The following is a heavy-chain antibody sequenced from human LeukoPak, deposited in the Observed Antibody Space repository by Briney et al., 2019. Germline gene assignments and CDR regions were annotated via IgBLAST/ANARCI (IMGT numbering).Heavy chain of an antibody. J-gene: IGHJ5*02. Sequence: GASVKVSCKASGYTFTSYDINWVRQATGQGLEWMGWMNPNSGNTGYAQKFQGRVTMTRNTSISTAYMEPSSLRSEDTAVYYCARASHGSGSYWFDPWGQGTLVTVSS. CDR2: MNPNSGNT. V-gene: IGHV1-8*01. CDR3: ARASHGSGSYWFDP. CDR1: GYTFTSYD. D-gene: IGHD3-10*01.